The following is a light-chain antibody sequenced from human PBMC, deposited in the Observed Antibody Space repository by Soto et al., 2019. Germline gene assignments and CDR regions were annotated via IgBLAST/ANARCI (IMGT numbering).Light chain of an antibody. V-gene: IGLV1-40*01. J-gene: IGLJ1*01. CDR2: GNS. CDR1: SSNIGAGYD. Sequence: QSVLTQPPSVSGAPGQRVTISCTGSSSNIGAGYDVHWYQQLPGTAPKLLIYGNSNRPSGVPDRFSGSKSGTSASLAITGLQAEDEADYYCQSYDSSLSAYFGTGTKVTV. CDR3: QSYDSSLSAY.